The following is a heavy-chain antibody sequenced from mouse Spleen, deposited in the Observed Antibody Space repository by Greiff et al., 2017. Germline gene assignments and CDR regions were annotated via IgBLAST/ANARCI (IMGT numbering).Heavy chain of an antibody. J-gene: IGHJ3*01. CDR1: GFTFSSYT. D-gene: IGHD4-1*01. CDR2: ISSGGGNT. Sequence: EVQLVESGGGLVKPGGSLKLSCAASGFTFSSYTMSWVRQTPAKRLEWVATISSGGGNTYYPDSVKGRFTISRDNARNTLYLQMSSLRSEDTAMYYCARGLTGAWFAYWGQGTLVTVSA. CDR3: ARGLTGAWFAY. V-gene: IGHV5-9*04.